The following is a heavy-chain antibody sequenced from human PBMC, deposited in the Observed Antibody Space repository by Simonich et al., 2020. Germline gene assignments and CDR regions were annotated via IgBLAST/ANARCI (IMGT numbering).Heavy chain of an antibody. CDR3: AREGAGNDAFDI. V-gene: IGHV3-30*07. Sequence: QVQLVESGGGVVQPGRSLRLSCAASGFTFSSYAMHWVRQAPGKGQEWVAVISNEGSNKYYADSVKGRFTISRDNSKNTLYLQMNSLRAEDTAVYYCAREGAGNDAFDIWGQGTMVTVSS. J-gene: IGHJ3*02. CDR1: GFTFSSYA. D-gene: IGHD1-26*01. CDR2: ISNEGSNK.